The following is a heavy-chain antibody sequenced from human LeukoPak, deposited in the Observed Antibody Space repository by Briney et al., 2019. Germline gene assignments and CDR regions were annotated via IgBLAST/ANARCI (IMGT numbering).Heavy chain of an antibody. V-gene: IGHV4-34*01. D-gene: IGHD5-24*01. Sequence: PSETLSLTCAVYGGSFSGYYWSWIRQPPGKGLECIGEIHHSGSTNYNPSLKSRVTLSVDTSKNQFSLKLSSVTAADTAVYYCARSRGWLQSHPLGYWRQGTLVTVSS. CDR1: GGSFSGYY. J-gene: IGHJ4*02. CDR3: ARSRGWLQSHPLGY. CDR2: IHHSGST.